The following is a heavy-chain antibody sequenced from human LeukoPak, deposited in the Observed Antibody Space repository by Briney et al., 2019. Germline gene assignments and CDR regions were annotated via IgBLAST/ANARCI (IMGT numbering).Heavy chain of an antibody. Sequence: GGSLRLSCAASGFTFSNFGMTWVRQAPGKGLEWVSYISSSSTIIYYADSVKGRFTISRDNAKNSLYLQMNSLRDEDTAVYYCARDYYDSSGYYYGGYWGQGTLVTVSS. CDR3: ARDYYDSSGYYYGGY. J-gene: IGHJ4*02. CDR1: GFTFSNFG. D-gene: IGHD3-22*01. V-gene: IGHV3-48*02. CDR2: ISSSSTII.